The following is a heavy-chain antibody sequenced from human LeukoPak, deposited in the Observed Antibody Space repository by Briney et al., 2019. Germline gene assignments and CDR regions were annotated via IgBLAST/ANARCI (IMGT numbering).Heavy chain of an antibody. V-gene: IGHV1-24*01. D-gene: IGHD4-17*01. J-gene: IGHJ4*02. CDR2: FDPEDGET. CDR3: ATDPAMTTVTTFFL. Sequence: ASVTVSCKVSGYTLTELSMHWVRQAPGKGLEWMGGFDPEDGETIYAQKFQGRVTTTEDTSTDTAYMELSSLRSEDTAVYYCATDPAMTTVTTFFLWGQGTLVTVSS. CDR1: GYTLTELS.